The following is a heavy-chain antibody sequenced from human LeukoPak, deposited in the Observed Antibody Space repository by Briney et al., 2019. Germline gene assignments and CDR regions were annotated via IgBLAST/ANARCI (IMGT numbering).Heavy chain of an antibody. D-gene: IGHD2-2*02. Sequence: TGGSLRLSCAASGITFSGSAMHWVRQASGKGLEWVGRIRSKANSYATAYAASLKGRFTISRDDSKKKAYLQMISLKTEDTAVYYCTRHDDSPFLVQDYTDAFNIWGQGTMVTVSS. CDR2: IRSKANSYAT. V-gene: IGHV3-73*01. J-gene: IGHJ3*02. CDR1: GITFSGSA. CDR3: TRHDDSPFLVQDYTDAFNI.